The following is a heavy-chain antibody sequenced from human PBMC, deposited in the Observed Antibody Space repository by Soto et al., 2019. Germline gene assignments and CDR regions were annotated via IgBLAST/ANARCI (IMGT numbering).Heavy chain of an antibody. CDR1: GGTFSSYA. CDR2: IIPILGTA. V-gene: IGHV1-69*01. Sequence: QVQLVQSGAEVKKPGSSVKVSCKASGGTFSSYAISWVRQAPGQGLEWMGGIIPILGTANYAQKFQGRVTITADESTSTAYMELSSLRSEDTAVYYCARRYCSGGSCYSEDWFDPWGQGTLVTVSS. CDR3: ARRYCSGGSCYSEDWFDP. J-gene: IGHJ5*02. D-gene: IGHD2-15*01.